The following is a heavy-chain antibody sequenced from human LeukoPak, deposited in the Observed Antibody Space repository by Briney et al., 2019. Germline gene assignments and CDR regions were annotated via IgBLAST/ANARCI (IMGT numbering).Heavy chain of an antibody. CDR1: GFIFNNYA. Sequence: PGGSLGLSCAVSGFIFNNYAMSWVRQAPGKGLEWVSAISGSGGNTYYADSVKGRFTISRDNSKNTLYLQMNSLRAEDTAVYYCARDGDDYGDSGVGYWGQGTLVTVSS. V-gene: IGHV3-23*01. CDR3: ARDGDDYGDSGVGY. J-gene: IGHJ4*02. CDR2: ISGSGGNT. D-gene: IGHD4-17*01.